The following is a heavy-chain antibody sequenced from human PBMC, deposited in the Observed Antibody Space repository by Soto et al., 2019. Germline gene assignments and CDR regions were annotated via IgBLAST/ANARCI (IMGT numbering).Heavy chain of an antibody. CDR1: KYTFTSYD. J-gene: IGHJ4*02. D-gene: IGHD2-2*01. CDR3: ARGRIEYCSSTSCYVYFDY. V-gene: IGHV1-8*01. Sequence: GASVKVSCKASKYTFTSYDINWVRQATGQGLEWMGWMNPNSGNTGYAQKFQDRVTMTRNTSLSTAYMELSSLRSEDTAVYYCARGRIEYCSSTSCYVYFDYWGQGTLVTVSS. CDR2: MNPNSGNT.